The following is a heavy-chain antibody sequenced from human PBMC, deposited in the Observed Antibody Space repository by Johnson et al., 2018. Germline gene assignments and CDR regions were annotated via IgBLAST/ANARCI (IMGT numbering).Heavy chain of an antibody. CDR1: GFTFSSYD. CDR3: AKGLSNNAARVTWYYMDV. V-gene: IGHV3-NL1*01. J-gene: IGHJ6*03. CDR2: LCSVSSNI. Sequence: VRLEESGGGLVEAGRSMRLSCAASGFTFSSYDMHWVRQAPGEGLEWVAALCSVSSNIYYADSVKGRFTISRDNSKNTLYLQMNSLRAEDTAGYYCAKGLSNNAARVTWYYMDVWGKGTTVTVSS. D-gene: IGHD4-23*01.